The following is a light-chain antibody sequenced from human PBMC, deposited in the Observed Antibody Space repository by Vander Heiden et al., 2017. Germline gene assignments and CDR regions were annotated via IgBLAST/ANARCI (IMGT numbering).Light chain of an antibody. Sequence: IFMPQSPSTLSVSPGERATLSCRASQSVYSNLAWYQQKPGQAPRLLIYGASTRATGIPVRFSGSGSGTEFTLTISSLQSEDFAVYYCQHYDNWPPFTFGQGTKLEIK. CDR1: QSVYSN. CDR2: GAS. V-gene: IGKV3-15*01. CDR3: QHYDNWPPFT. J-gene: IGKJ2*01.